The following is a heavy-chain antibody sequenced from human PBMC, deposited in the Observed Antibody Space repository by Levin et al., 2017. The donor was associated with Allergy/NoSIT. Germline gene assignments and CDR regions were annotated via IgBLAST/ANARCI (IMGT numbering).Heavy chain of an antibody. CDR1: GFNFSNYE. V-gene: IGHV3-48*03. CDR2: ISLSGRSI. D-gene: IGHD3-10*01. Sequence: SGGSLRLSCAASGFNFSNYEMNWVRQAPGKGLEWVSYISLSGRSIYYADSVKGRFSISRDNARNSLYLQLNSLRAEDTAVYYCARLAYYYASGSFSGWFDPWGQGTLVTVSS. CDR3: ARLAYYYASGSFSGWFDP. J-gene: IGHJ5*02.